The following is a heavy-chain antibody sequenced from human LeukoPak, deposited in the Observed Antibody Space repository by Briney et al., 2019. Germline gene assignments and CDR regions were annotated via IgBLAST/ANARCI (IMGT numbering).Heavy chain of an antibody. V-gene: IGHV3-23*01. CDR1: GFTFSSYA. CDR2: ISGSGGRT. J-gene: IGHJ6*02. CDR3: AKDLGVPYCGGDCYSYYGMDV. D-gene: IGHD2-21*02. Sequence: PGGSLRLSCAASGFTFSSYAMSWVRQARGKGREGVSAISGSGGRTYYADSVKGRFTIARENSKNSLYLQMNSLRAEDTAVYYCAKDLGVPYCGGDCYSYYGMDVWGQGTTVTVSS.